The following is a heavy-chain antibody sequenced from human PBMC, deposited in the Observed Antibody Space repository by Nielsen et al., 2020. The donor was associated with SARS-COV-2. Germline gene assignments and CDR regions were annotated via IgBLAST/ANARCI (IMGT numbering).Heavy chain of an antibody. J-gene: IGHJ4*02. CDR3: AKDSGMIAEREVFDH. CDR1: GFTFSSYG. CDR2: ISYDGSNK. Sequence: GESLKISCAASGFTFSSYGMHWVRQAPGKGLEWVAVISYDGSNKYYADSVKGRFTISRDNSKNTLYLQMNSLRAEDTAVYYCAKDSGMIAEREVFDHWGQGTLVIVSS. D-gene: IGHD2-21*01. V-gene: IGHV3-30*18.